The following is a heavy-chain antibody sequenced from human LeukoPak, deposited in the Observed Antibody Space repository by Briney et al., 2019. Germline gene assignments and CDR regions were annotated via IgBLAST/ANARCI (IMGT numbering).Heavy chain of an antibody. CDR2: IYTSGST. CDR1: GGSISSGSYY. Sequence: SQTLSLTCTVSGGSISSGSYYWSWIRQPAGKGLEWIGRIYTSGSTNYNPSLKSRATISVDTSKNQFSLKLSSVTAADTAVYYCARGTKYYYGSGPFDYWGQGTLVTVSS. V-gene: IGHV4-61*02. D-gene: IGHD3-10*01. J-gene: IGHJ4*02. CDR3: ARGTKYYYGSGPFDY.